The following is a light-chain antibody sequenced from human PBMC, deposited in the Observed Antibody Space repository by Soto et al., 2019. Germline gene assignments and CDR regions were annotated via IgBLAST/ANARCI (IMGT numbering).Light chain of an antibody. J-gene: IGKJ5*01. CDR1: QSVSSY. CDR3: QQRSNLIP. Sequence: EVVWTQSSATASWSLGESARLFCRASQSVSSYLAWYKQKPGQAPRLLIYDASNRATGIPARFSGSGSGTDFTLSIRSLEPEEFAVYDCQQRSNLIPVCQGTKLDIK. V-gene: IGKV3-11*01. CDR2: DAS.